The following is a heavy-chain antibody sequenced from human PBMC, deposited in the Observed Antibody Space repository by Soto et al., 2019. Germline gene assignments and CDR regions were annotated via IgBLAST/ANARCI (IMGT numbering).Heavy chain of an antibody. Sequence: QVTVKESGPVLVKPTETLTLTCTVSGFSLSNAGLGVSWIRQPPGKALEWLAHIFSNDEKSYSTSLKSRLTTSKDTSKSQVVLTMTNMDPVDTATYYCASPYSTSWYWVDPWGQGTLVTVSS. D-gene: IGHD6-13*01. CDR1: GFSLSNAGLG. V-gene: IGHV2-26*01. CDR3: ASPYSTSWYWVDP. J-gene: IGHJ5*02. CDR2: IFSNDEK.